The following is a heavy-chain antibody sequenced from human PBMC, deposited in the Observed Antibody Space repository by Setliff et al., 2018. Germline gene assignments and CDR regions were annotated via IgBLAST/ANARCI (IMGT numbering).Heavy chain of an antibody. V-gene: IGHV4-38-2*01. D-gene: IGHD2-15*01. CDR1: GYSISSGYY. CDR3: ARLYIVVVVAATPAWFDP. J-gene: IGHJ5*02. Sequence: SETLSLTCAVSGYSISSGYYWGWIRQPPGKGLEWIGSIYHSGSTYYNPSLKSRVTISVATSKNQFSLKLSSVTAADTAVYYCARLYIVVVVAATPAWFDPWGQGTLVTV. CDR2: IYHSGST.